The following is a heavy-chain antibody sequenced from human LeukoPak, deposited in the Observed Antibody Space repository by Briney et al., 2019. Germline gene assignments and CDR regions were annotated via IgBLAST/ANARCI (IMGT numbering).Heavy chain of an antibody. Sequence: GGSLRLSCAASGFTFSGSPILWVRQASGEGLEWVGRIRSKADNYATAYAASVQGRCTISRDDSKNTAYLQLNSLKTEDTAVYYCTQSNYWGQGALVTVSS. CDR3: TQSNY. CDR2: IRSKADNYAT. V-gene: IGHV3-73*01. CDR1: GFTFSGSP. J-gene: IGHJ4*02.